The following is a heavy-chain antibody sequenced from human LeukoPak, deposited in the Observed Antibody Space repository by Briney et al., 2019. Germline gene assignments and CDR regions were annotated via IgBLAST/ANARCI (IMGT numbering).Heavy chain of an antibody. Sequence: SQTLSLTCAVSGGSISSGGYSWSWIRQPPGKGLEWIGYIYHSGSTYYNPSLKSRVTISVDRSKNQFSLKLSSVTAADTAVYYGARDRYDSSGYYLSTGAFDIWGQGTMVTVSS. J-gene: IGHJ3*02. V-gene: IGHV4-30-2*01. CDR2: IYHSGST. CDR1: GGSISSGGYS. D-gene: IGHD3-22*01. CDR3: ARDRYDSSGYYLSTGAFDI.